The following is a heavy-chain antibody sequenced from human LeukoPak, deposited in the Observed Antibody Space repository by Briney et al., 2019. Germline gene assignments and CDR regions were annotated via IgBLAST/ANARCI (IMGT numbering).Heavy chain of an antibody. D-gene: IGHD3-10*02. CDR2: IS. Sequence: QPGRSLRLSCAASGFTFSSYAMHWVRQAPGKGLEWVAVISYADSVKGRFTISRDNSKNTLYLQMNSLRAEDTAVYYCAKGITMWGKVSQPSDWGQGTLVTVSS. V-gene: IGHV3-30*04. CDR3: AKGITMWGKVSQPSD. J-gene: IGHJ4*02. CDR1: GFTFSSYA.